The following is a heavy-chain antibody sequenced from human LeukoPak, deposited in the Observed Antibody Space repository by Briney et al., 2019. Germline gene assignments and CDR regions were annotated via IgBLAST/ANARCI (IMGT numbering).Heavy chain of an antibody. CDR3: ARGLAGYSSGWYSGSAFDI. D-gene: IGHD6-19*01. V-gene: IGHV3-53*01. Sequence: GGSLRLSCAASGFTVSSNYMSWVRQAPGKGLEWVSVIYSGGSTYYADSVKGRFTISRDNSKNTLYLQMNSLRAEDTAVYYGARGLAGYSSGWYSGSAFDIWGQGTMVAVAS. CDR2: IYSGGST. CDR1: GFTVSSNY. J-gene: IGHJ3*02.